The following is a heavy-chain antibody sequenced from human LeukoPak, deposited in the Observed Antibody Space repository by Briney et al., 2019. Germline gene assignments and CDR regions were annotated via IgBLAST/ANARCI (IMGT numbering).Heavy chain of an antibody. D-gene: IGHD5-18*01. CDR3: ARGGSYGSLDY. Sequence: GGSLRLSCAASGFTFSSYSMNWVRQAPGKGLEWVSYISSSSTIYYADSVKGRFTVSRDNAKNSLYLQMNSLRAEDTAVYYCARGGSYGSLDYWGQGTLVTVSS. V-gene: IGHV3-48*01. CDR1: GFTFSSYS. J-gene: IGHJ4*02. CDR2: ISSSSTI.